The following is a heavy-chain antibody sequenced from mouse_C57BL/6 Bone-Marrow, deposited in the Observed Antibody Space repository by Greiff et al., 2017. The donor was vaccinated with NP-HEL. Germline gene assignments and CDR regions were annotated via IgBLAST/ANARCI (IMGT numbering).Heavy chain of an antibody. CDR1: GYTFTSYW. J-gene: IGHJ4*01. D-gene: IGHD1-1*01. Sequence: QVQLQQPGAELVRPGSSVKLSCKASGYTFTSYWMHWVKQRPIQGLEWIGNIDPSDSETHYNQKFKDKATLTVDKSSSTAYMQLSSLTSEDSAVYYCARSHLLLRYHYAMDYWGQGTSVTVSS. CDR2: IDPSDSET. V-gene: IGHV1-52*01. CDR3: ARSHLLLRYHYAMDY.